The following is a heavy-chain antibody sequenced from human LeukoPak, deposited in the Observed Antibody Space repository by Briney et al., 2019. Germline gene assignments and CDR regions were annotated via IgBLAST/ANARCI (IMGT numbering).Heavy chain of an antibody. D-gene: IGHD2-15*01. CDR3: AKDEVVAAPFDY. V-gene: IGHV3-30*02. J-gene: IGHJ4*02. CDR1: GFTFSSYG. CDR2: IRYDGSNK. Sequence: GGSPRLSCAASGFTFSSYGMHWVRQAPGKGLEWVAFIRYDGSNKYYADSVKGRFTISRDNSKNTLYLQMNSLRAEDTAVYYCAKDEVVAAPFDYWGQGTLVTVSS.